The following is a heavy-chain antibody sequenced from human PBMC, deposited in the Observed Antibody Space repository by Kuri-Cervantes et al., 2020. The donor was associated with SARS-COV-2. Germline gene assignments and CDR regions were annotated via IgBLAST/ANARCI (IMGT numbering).Heavy chain of an antibody. CDR2: IIPILGIA. J-gene: IGHJ3*02. CDR1: GGTFSSYA. V-gene: IGHV1-69*04. D-gene: IGHD3-10*01. CDR3: ARATMVRDLDI. Sequence: SCKASGGTFSSYAISWVRQAPGQGLEWMGRIIPILGIANYAQKFQGRVTITADKSTSTAYMELSSLRSEDTAVYYCARATMVRDLDIWGQGTMVTVSS.